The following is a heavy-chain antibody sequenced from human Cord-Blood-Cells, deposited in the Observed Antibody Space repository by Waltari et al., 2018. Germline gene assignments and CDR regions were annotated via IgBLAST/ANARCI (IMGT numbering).Heavy chain of an antibody. J-gene: IGHJ6*03. CDR2: IYYSGST. CDR1: VGSVSSGSYY. Sequence: QVQLQESAPGLVKPSETLSLTCTVPVGSVSSGSYYWRWIRQPPGQGLEWIGYIYYSGSTNYNPSLKSRVTTSVDTSKNQFSLKLSSVTAADTAVYYCARAIVVVPAAILGYYYYMDVWGKGTTVTVSS. D-gene: IGHD2-2*02. V-gene: IGHV4-61*01. CDR3: ARAIVVVPAAILGYYYYMDV.